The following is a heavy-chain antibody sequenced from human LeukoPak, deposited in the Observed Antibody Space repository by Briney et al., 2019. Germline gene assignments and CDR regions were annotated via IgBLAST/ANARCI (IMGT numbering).Heavy chain of an antibody. Sequence: SETLSLTCTVSGGSISSYYWSWIRQPPGKGLEWIGYIYYSGSTNYNPSLKSRVTISVDTPKNQFSLRLSSVTAADTAVYYCASERRYSSGRWDYYFDYWGQGTLVTVSS. CDR2: IYYSGST. D-gene: IGHD6-19*01. CDR1: GGSISSYY. V-gene: IGHV4-59*12. J-gene: IGHJ4*02. CDR3: ASERRYSSGRWDYYFDY.